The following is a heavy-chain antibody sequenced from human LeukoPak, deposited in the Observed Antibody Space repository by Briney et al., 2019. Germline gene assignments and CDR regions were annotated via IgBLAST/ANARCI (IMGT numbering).Heavy chain of an antibody. D-gene: IGHD4-17*01. CDR2: LYAGGTT. J-gene: IGHJ6*02. CDR1: GFTVNSNF. V-gene: IGHV3-66*01. CDR3: ARDDRTARLNGMDV. Sequence: GGSLRPSCAVSGFTVNSNFMNWVRQAPGKGLEWVSILYAGGTTYYAESVKGRFTTSRDISKNILYLQMNTLRAEDTAVYYCARDDRTARLNGMDVWGQGTTVTVSS.